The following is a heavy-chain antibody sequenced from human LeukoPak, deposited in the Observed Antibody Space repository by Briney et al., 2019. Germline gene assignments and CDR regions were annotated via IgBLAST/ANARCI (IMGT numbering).Heavy chain of an antibody. CDR3: ARVLRQDFWSGYFGFGGAFDI. CDR2: ISAYNGNT. Sequence: GASVKVSCKASGYTFTSYGISWVRQAPGEGLEWMGWISAYNGNTNYAQKPQGRVTMTTDTSTSTAYMELRSLRSDDTAVYYCARVLRQDFWSGYFGFGGAFDIWGQGTMVTVSS. J-gene: IGHJ3*02. V-gene: IGHV1-18*01. CDR1: GYTFTSYG. D-gene: IGHD3-3*01.